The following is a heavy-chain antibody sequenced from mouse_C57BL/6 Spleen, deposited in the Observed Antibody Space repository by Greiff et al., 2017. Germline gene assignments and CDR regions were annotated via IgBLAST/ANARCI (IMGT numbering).Heavy chain of an antibody. J-gene: IGHJ2*01. CDR3: ARSVYYDYDGFDY. V-gene: IGHV5-17*01. Sequence: EVKLMESGGGLVKPGGSLKLSCAASGFTFSDYGMHWVRQAPEKGLEWVAYISSGSSTIYYADTVKGRFTISRDNAKNTLFLQMTSLRSEDTAMYYCARSVYYDYDGFDYWGQGTTLTVSS. CDR2: ISSGSSTI. CDR1: GFTFSDYG. D-gene: IGHD2-4*01.